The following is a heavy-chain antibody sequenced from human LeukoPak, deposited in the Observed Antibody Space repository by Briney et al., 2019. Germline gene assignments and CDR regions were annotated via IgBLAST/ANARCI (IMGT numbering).Heavy chain of an antibody. CDR3: AREVVPTAFAMDV. D-gene: IGHD2-2*01. CDR1: GFTFSSYG. CDR2: IYYSGST. V-gene: IGHV4-31*02. Sequence: SLRLSCAASGFTFSSYGMHWVRQAPGKGLEWIGYIYYSGSTYYNPSLKSRLTISVDTSKNQFSLKLSSVTAADTAVYYCAREVVPTAFAMDVWGQGTTVTVSS. J-gene: IGHJ6*02.